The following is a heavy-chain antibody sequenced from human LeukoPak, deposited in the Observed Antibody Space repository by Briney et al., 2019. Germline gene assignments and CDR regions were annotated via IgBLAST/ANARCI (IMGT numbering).Heavy chain of an antibody. V-gene: IGHV4-59*01. J-gene: IGHJ4*02. CDR3: ARDRSSGWHFDY. D-gene: IGHD6-19*01. CDR2: IYYSGST. CDR1: GGSISTYY. Sequence: PSETLSLTCTVSGGSISTYYWSWIRQSPGKGLEWIGNIYYSGSTIYNPSLKSRVTISVDTSKNQFSLKLSSVTAADTAVYYCARDRSSGWHFDYWGQGTLVTVSS.